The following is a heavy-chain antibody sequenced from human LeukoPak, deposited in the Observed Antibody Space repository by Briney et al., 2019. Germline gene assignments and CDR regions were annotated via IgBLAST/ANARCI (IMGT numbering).Heavy chain of an antibody. Sequence: SETLSLTCTVSGGSISSYYWSWIRQPPGNGLEWIGYIYYSGSTNYNPSLKSRVTISVDTSKNQFSLKLSSVTAADTAVYYCARERGAAAGRVYYYYGMDVWGQGTTVTVSS. CDR2: IYYSGST. D-gene: IGHD6-13*01. J-gene: IGHJ6*02. CDR1: GGSISSYY. CDR3: ARERGAAAGRVYYYYGMDV. V-gene: IGHV4-59*01.